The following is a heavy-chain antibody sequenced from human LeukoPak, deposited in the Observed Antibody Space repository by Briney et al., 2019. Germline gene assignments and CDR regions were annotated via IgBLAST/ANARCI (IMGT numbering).Heavy chain of an antibody. CDR3: ATADWESFYFDS. CDR1: GGSISSYY. D-gene: IGHD1-26*01. J-gene: IGHJ4*02. V-gene: IGHV4-59*06. Sequence: SETLSLTCTVSGGSISSYYWSWIRQHPGKGLEWIGFTSYSEGTYYNPSLMSRITISVDRSQNQFPLKMRDVTAADTAVYFCATADWESFYFDSWGQGALVAVSS. CDR2: TSYSEGT.